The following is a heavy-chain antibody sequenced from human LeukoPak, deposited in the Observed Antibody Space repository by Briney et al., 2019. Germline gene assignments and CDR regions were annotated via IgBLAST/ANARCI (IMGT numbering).Heavy chain of an antibody. D-gene: IGHD2-21*02. CDR1: GFTFSSYG. CDR3: AKDRVSYCGGDCYRVFDY. V-gene: IGHV3-30*02. Sequence: GGSLRLSCAASGFTFSSYGMHWVRQAPGKGLEWVAFIRYDGSNKYYADSVKGRFTISRDNSKNTLYLQMNSLRAEDTAVYYCAKDRVSYCGGDCYRVFDYWGQGTLVTVSS. J-gene: IGHJ4*02. CDR2: IRYDGSNK.